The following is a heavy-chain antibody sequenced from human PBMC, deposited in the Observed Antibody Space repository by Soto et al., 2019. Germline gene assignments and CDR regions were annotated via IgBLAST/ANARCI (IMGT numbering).Heavy chain of an antibody. CDR2: IYYSGST. J-gene: IGHJ5*02. Sequence: QLQLQESGPGLVKPSETLSLTCTVSGGSISSSSYYWGWIRQPPGKGLEWIGSIYYSGSTYSNPSLTSRVTISVDTSKNQFSLKLSSVTAADTAVYYCARLYWSLGWFDPWGQGTLVTVSS. V-gene: IGHV4-39*01. D-gene: IGHD2-8*02. CDR3: ARLYWSLGWFDP. CDR1: GGSISSSSYY.